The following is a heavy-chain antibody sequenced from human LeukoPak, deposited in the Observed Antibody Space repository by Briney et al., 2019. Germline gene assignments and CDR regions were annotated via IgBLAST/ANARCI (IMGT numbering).Heavy chain of an antibody. CDR3: AKDLVGYSSSSLAFDI. Sequence: GGSLRLSCAASGFTFGSYIMHWVRQSPGKGLEWVSSISDSGGNTYYADSVKGRLTISRDNSKNTMFLQMNSLRAEDTAVYYCAKDLVGYSSSSLAFDIWGQGTMVTVSS. CDR1: GFTFGSYI. CDR2: ISDSGGNT. V-gene: IGHV3-23*01. D-gene: IGHD6-6*01. J-gene: IGHJ3*02.